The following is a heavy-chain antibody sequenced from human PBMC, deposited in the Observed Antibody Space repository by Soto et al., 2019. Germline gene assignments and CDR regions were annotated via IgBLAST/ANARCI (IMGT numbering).Heavy chain of an antibody. CDR2: IYYSGST. D-gene: IGHD3-10*01. Sequence: SETLSLTCTVSGGSITSSYGSWIRRPPGKGLDWIGYIYYSGSTNYNPSLKSRVTISVDTSKNQFSLKLSSVTAADTAVYYCARDRYYGSGSYLRPVNWFDPWGQGTLVTVSS. J-gene: IGHJ5*02. CDR3: ARDRYYGSGSYLRPVNWFDP. CDR1: GGSITSSY. V-gene: IGHV4-59*12.